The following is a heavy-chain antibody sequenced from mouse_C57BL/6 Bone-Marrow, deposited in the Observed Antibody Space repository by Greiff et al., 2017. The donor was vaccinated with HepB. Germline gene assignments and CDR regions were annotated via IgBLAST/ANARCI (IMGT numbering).Heavy chain of an antibody. Sequence: VQLQQSGPELVKPGASVKIPCKASGYTFTDYNMDWVKQSHGKSLEWIGDINPNNGGTIYNQKFKGKATLTVDKSSSTAYMELRSLTSEDTAVYYCARSGTTVVATPFAYWGQGTLVTVSA. V-gene: IGHV1-18*01. CDR1: GYTFTDYN. J-gene: IGHJ3*01. D-gene: IGHD1-1*01. CDR3: ARSGTTVVATPFAY. CDR2: INPNNGGT.